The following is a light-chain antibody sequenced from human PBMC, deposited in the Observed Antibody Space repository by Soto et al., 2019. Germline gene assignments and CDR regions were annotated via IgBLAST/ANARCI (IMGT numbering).Light chain of an antibody. CDR3: QQRSNWPRALT. CDR2: AAS. Sequence: EIVMTQSPDTLSVSPGERATLSCRASQSVSINLAWYQQKPGQAPRLLIYAASNRATGVPARFSGSGSGTDFTLTISSLEPEDFAVYYCQQRSNWPRALTFGGGTKVDI. J-gene: IGKJ4*01. CDR1: QSVSIN. V-gene: IGKV3-11*01.